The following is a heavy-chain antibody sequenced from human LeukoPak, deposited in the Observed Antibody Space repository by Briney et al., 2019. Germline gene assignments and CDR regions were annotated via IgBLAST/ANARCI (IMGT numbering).Heavy chain of an antibody. Sequence: GESLRLSCAASGFTLSSFTMNWVRQAPGKGLEWVSSISSSSSYIYYADSVKGRFTISRDNAKNSLYLQMNSLRAEDTAVYYCARVVGATTVCWGQGTLVTVSS. CDR3: ARVVGATTVC. J-gene: IGHJ4*02. CDR1: GFTLSSFT. CDR2: ISSSSSYI. D-gene: IGHD1-26*01. V-gene: IGHV3-21*04.